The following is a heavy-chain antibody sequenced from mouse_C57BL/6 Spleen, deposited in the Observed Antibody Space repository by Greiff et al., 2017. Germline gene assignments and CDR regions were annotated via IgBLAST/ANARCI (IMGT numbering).Heavy chain of an antibody. CDR2: IYPGSGST. Sequence: QVQLQQPGAELVKPGASVKMSCKASGYTFTSYWITWVKQRPGQGLEWIGDIYPGSGSTNYNEKFKSKAILTVDTSSSTAYMQLSSLTSEDSAVYYCARDGNYYYAMDYWGQGTSVTVSS. J-gene: IGHJ4*01. CDR3: ARDGNYYYAMDY. V-gene: IGHV1-55*01. D-gene: IGHD2-1*01. CDR1: GYTFTSYW.